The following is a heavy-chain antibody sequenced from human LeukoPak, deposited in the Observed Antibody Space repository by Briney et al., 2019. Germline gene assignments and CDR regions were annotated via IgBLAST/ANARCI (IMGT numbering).Heavy chain of an antibody. CDR1: GFTFRNYL. J-gene: IGHJ3*02. CDR3: ARRYSRAAFDI. Sequence: GGSLRLSCAASGFTFRNYLMNWVLQAPGKGLEWVSFISSTGGTIFYADSVKGRFTVSRDNGKNSLLLQMNSLRAEDTALYYCARRYSRAAFDIWGQGTVVAVSS. CDR2: ISSTGGTI. V-gene: IGHV3-48*01. D-gene: IGHD2-15*01.